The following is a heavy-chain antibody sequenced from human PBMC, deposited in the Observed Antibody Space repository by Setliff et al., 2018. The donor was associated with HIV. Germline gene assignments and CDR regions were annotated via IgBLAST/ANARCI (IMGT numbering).Heavy chain of an antibody. D-gene: IGHD7-27*01. Sequence: SETLSLTCTVSDASISNYHWSWIRQPPGKGLEWIGSIYYTGNTYSNSSLKSRVSMSVDTSKKQISLRLHSVTAADTAVYYCARAPTGELDFWGQGTLVTVSS. CDR2: IYYTGNT. J-gene: IGHJ4*02. CDR1: DASISNYH. CDR3: ARAPTGELDF. V-gene: IGHV4-59*04.